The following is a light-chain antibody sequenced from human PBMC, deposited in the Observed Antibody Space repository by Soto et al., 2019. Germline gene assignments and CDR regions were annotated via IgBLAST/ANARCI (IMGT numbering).Light chain of an antibody. CDR2: EVS. CDR3: MQSTQLPPT. J-gene: IGKJ5*01. V-gene: IGKV2D-29*02. Sequence: DVVMTQTPLSLSVAPGQPASISCKSSQSLLHITGETFLFWYLQKPGQSPQLLIYEVSTRVSGVPDRFSGSGSGTDFTLEISRVETDDVGIYYCMQSTQLPPTFGQGTRLGMK. CDR1: QSLLHITGETF.